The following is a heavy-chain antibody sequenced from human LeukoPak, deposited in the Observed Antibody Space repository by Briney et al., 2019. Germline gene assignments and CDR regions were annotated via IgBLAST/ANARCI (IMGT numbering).Heavy chain of an antibody. CDR2: INPNSGAT. Sequence: ASVKVSCTSSASTFIDYYIHWMRHAPGQGLEWMGWINPNSGATKYAQKFQGRVSMTRDTSINTAYMDLTKLRSDDTAIFYCARVKKLMPEFEFWGQGTLVTVSS. D-gene: IGHD2-2*01. CDR1: ASTFIDYY. V-gene: IGHV1-2*02. J-gene: IGHJ4*02. CDR3: ARVKKLMPEFEF.